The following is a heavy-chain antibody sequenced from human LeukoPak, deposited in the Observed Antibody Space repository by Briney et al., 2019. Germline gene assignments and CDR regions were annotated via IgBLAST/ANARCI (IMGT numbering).Heavy chain of an antibody. V-gene: IGHV1-18*01. CDR2: ISAYNGNT. D-gene: IGHD6-19*01. CDR1: GYTFTSYG. CDR3: ARDQVAVAGLHYGMDV. J-gene: IGHJ6*02. Sequence: ASVKVSCKASGYTFTSYGISWVRQAPGQGLEWMGWISAYNGNTNYAQKLQGRVTMTTDTSTSTAYMELRSLRSDDTAVYYCARDQVAVAGLHYGMDVWGQGTTVTISS.